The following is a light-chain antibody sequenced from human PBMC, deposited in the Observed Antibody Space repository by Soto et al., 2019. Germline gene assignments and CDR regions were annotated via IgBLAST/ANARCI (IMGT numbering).Light chain of an antibody. Sequence: EIVLTQSPATLSLSPGERATLSCGASQSVSSIYLAWYHQKPGLAPRLLIYDASSRATGIPDRFSGSGSGTAFPLTISRLDPEDFAVYYCQQYGSSPYTFGQGTKLEIK. CDR2: DAS. J-gene: IGKJ2*01. V-gene: IGKV3D-20*01. CDR3: QQYGSSPYT. CDR1: QSVSSIY.